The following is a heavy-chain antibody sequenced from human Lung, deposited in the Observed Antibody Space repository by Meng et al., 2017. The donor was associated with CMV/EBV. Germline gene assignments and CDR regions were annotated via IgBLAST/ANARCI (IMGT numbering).Heavy chain of an antibody. Sequence: ASVXVSXKASGYTFIGYNIHWVRQAPGQGLEWMGWINPNTGATKFAERFQGRVTLTTDTSISTAYMELSRLISDDTAVFFCARLFHTSLGTNYYYGMDVWGQGXTVTVSS. D-gene: IGHD3-3*01. CDR2: INPNTGAT. J-gene: IGHJ6*02. CDR3: ARLFHTSLGTNYYYGMDV. CDR1: GYTFIGYN. V-gene: IGHV1-2*02.